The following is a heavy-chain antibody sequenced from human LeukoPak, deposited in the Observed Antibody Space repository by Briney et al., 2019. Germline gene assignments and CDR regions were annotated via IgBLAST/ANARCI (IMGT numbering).Heavy chain of an antibody. CDR3: ARVEALAVAGTAGFDY. Sequence: GGSLRLSCAASGFTFSSYSMNWVRQAPGKGLEWVSSISSSSSYIYYADSVKGRFTISRDNAKNSLYLQMNSLRAEDTAVYYCARVEALAVAGTAGFDYWGQGTLVTASS. CDR1: GFTFSSYS. J-gene: IGHJ4*02. CDR2: ISSSSSYI. V-gene: IGHV3-21*01. D-gene: IGHD6-19*01.